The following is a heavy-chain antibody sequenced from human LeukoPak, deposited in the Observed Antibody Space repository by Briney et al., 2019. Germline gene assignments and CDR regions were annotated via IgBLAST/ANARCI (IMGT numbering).Heavy chain of an antibody. V-gene: IGHV3-13*01. J-gene: IGHJ4*02. CDR2: VSSGFHA. D-gene: IGHD5-18*01. Sequence: GGSLRLSCTASGFTLGSHDMPWARQSPGQGLEWVAAVSSGFHAFFADSVQGRFTVSREDARNSLYLQMKSLRAGDTAVYYCVREARGYHYTYFDYWGQGTLVTVSS. CDR1: GFTLGSHD. CDR3: VREARGYHYTYFDY.